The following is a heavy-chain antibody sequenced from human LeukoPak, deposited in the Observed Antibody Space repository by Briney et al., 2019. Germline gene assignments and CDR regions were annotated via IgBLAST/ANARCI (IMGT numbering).Heavy chain of an antibody. Sequence: GGSLRLSCAASGFTFSSYAMSWVRQAPGKGLEWVSVIYSGGSTYYADSVKGRFTISRDNSKNTLYLQMNSLRAEDTAVYYCAREAVYSSSWYAFDIWGQGTMVTVSS. D-gene: IGHD6-13*01. V-gene: IGHV3-53*01. J-gene: IGHJ3*02. CDR1: GFTFSSYA. CDR3: AREAVYSSSWYAFDI. CDR2: IYSGGST.